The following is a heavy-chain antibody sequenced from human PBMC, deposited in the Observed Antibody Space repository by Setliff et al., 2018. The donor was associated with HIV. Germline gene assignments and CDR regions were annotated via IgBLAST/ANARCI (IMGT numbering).Heavy chain of an antibody. V-gene: IGHV4-34*01. CDR2: ISRSGST. CDR1: GGSFNGYS. Sequence: PSETLSLTCAVYGGSFNGYSWSWMRQPPGKGLEWIGEISRSGSTTYHPSLKSRLTISVDTSKNQFSLKLSSVTAADTAVYYCARLDVDIAMAPDYWGQGMLVTVSS. D-gene: IGHD5-18*01. CDR3: ARLDVDIAMAPDY. J-gene: IGHJ4*02.